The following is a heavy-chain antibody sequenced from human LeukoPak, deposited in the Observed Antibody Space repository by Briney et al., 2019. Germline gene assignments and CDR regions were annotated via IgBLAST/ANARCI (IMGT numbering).Heavy chain of an antibody. D-gene: IGHD5/OR15-5a*01. V-gene: IGHV3-30*03. J-gene: IGHJ4*01. CDR1: RFTFNIFG. CDR2: ISSDGSNK. Sequence: PRRSLRLSCAASRFTFNIFGMHCVRQAPGKGLEWGAAISSDGSNKYYAESVRGRFTISRDNSKDTLYLQMSSMTSEDTAAYYCRAATRYVDYYSDYWRQGTLVTVSS. CDR3: RAATRYVDYYSDY.